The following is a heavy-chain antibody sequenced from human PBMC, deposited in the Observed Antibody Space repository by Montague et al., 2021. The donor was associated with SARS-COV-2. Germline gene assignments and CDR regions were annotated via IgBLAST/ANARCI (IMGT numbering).Heavy chain of an antibody. D-gene: IGHD6-13*01. J-gene: IGHJ5*02. V-gene: IGHV2-70*11. CDR3: ARILVAAAGSPFDP. Sequence: PALVKPTQTLTLTCTFSGFSLSTSGMCVSWIRQPPGKALEWLARIDWDDDKYCSTSLKTRLTISKDTSKNQVVLTMTNMDPVDTATYYCARILVAAAGSPFDPWGQGTLVTVSS. CDR1: GFSLSTSGMC. CDR2: IDWDDDK.